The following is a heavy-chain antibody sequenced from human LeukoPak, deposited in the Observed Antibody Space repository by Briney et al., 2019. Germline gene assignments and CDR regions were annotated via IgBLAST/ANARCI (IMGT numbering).Heavy chain of an antibody. J-gene: IGHJ6*03. CDR1: GGSFKGYH. CDR3: ARGPWGSVIPTRDYFYYMDV. D-gene: IGHD2-21*01. V-gene: IGHV4-34*01. CDR2: INHSGST. Sequence: SETLSLTCGVYGGSFKGYHWSRVRQSPGKGLEWIGEINHSGSTNYNPSLKSRVTLSVDTSQSQVYLTLRSVTAADTAVYFCARGPWGSVIPTRDYFYYMDVWGKGTTVTVSS.